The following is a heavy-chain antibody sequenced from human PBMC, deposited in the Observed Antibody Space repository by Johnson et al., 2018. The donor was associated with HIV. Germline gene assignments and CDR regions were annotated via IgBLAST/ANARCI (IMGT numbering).Heavy chain of an antibody. CDR3: ARDPGSITLIRGDAFDI. CDR1: GFSISNYD. CDR2: IKTDGSST. D-gene: IGHD3-10*01. Sequence: VQLVESGGGSVQPGGSLRLSCAASGFSISNYDMHWVRQAPGKGLVWVSRIKTDGSSTSYADSVKGRCTIPRDNAKNTLYLEMKSLRVDDTAVYYCARDPGSITLIRGDAFDIWGQGTVVIVSS. J-gene: IGHJ3*02. V-gene: IGHV3-74*01.